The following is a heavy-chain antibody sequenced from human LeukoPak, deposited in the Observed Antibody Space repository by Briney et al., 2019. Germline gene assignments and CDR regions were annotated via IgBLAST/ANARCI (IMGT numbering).Heavy chain of an antibody. CDR3: ARDEGNSGYEPGTDAFDI. CDR2: ISGSGGST. Sequence: GGSLRLSCAASGFTFSSYAMSWVRQAPGKGLEWVSAISGSGGSTYYADSVKGRFTVSRDNSKNTLYLQMNSLRAEDTAVYYCARDEGNSGYEPGTDAFDIWGQGTMVTVSS. V-gene: IGHV3-23*01. J-gene: IGHJ3*02. D-gene: IGHD5-12*01. CDR1: GFTFSSYA.